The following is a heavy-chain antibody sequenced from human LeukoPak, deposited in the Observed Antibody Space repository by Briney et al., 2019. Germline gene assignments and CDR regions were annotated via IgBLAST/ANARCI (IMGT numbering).Heavy chain of an antibody. Sequence: SETLSLTCTVSRGSISRGTYYWTWIRQHPGKGLEWIGYIYHSGSTYYNPSLKSRVTISVDTSKNQFSLKLSSVTAADTAVYYCARGLVVPAATIWGQGTMVTVSS. CDR3: ARGLVVPAATI. CDR1: RGSISRGTYY. CDR2: IYHSGST. D-gene: IGHD2-2*01. V-gene: IGHV4-31*03. J-gene: IGHJ3*02.